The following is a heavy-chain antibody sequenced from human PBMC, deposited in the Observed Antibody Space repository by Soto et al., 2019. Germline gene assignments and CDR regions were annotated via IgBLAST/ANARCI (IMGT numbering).Heavy chain of an antibody. Sequence: GASVKVCCKASGYTFTSYYMHWVRQAPGQGLEWMGIINPSGGSTSYAQKFQGRVTMTRDTSTSTVYMELSSLRSEDTAVYYCARDHYGDYTDVYYYYGMDVWGQGTTVTVSS. J-gene: IGHJ6*02. CDR3: ARDHYGDYTDVYYYYGMDV. CDR2: INPSGGST. CDR1: GYTFTSYY. V-gene: IGHV1-46*01. D-gene: IGHD4-17*01.